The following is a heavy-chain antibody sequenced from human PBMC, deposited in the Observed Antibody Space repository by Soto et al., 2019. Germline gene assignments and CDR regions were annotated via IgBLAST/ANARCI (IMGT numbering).Heavy chain of an antibody. J-gene: IGHJ5*02. CDR2: LIPIFGSA. Sequence: QVQLVQSGAEVKKPGSSVKVSCKASGGTFSNYAITWVRQAPRQGLEWLGRLIPIFGSANYAQKFQGRVTITADESTTTAYMELSSLRSDDTAVYYWAKDGGQDGYFGNWFDPWGQGTLVTVSS. CDR1: GGTFSNYA. D-gene: IGHD5-12*01. CDR3: AKDGGQDGYFGNWFDP. V-gene: IGHV1-69*15.